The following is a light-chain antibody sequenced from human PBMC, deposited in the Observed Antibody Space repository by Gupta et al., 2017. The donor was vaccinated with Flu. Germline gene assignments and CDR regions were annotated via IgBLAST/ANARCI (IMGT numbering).Light chain of an antibody. CDR3: QQDGALRT. CDR1: ETVSHDY. CDR2: DAS. J-gene: IGKJ4*01. V-gene: IGKV3-20*01. Sequence: EIVLTQSPGTLSVSPGDSATLTCRANETVSHDYVAWYQHKPGQAPRLLLYDASIRATGVPDRFSGSGSETAFTLTISRLDPEDFALYFCQQDGALRTFGRGTKVENK.